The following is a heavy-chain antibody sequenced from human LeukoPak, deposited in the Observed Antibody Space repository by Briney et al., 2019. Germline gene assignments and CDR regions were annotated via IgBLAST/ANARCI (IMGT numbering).Heavy chain of an antibody. J-gene: IGHJ4*02. Sequence: SQTLSLTCAISGDSVSSYSAAWNWIRQSPSRGLEWLGRTYYRSKWYNDYAVSVKSRITINPDTSKNQFSLQLNSVTPEDTAVYYCARAVGVAGAVAGTDYFDYWGQGTLVTVSS. CDR3: ARAVGVAGAVAGTDYFDY. CDR1: GDSVSSYSAA. V-gene: IGHV6-1*01. D-gene: IGHD6-19*01. CDR2: TYYRSKWYN.